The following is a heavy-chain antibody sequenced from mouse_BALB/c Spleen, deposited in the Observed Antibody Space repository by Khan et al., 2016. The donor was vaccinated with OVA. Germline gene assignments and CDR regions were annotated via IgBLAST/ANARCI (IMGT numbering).Heavy chain of an antibody. J-gene: IGHJ2*01. D-gene: IGHD1-1*01. CDR2: INPSTGYT. CDR3: ARRGGRWDFDY. V-gene: IGHV1-7*01. Sequence: QVQLKESGAELAKPGASVKMSCKASGYTFINYWILWVKQRPGQGLEWIGYINPSTGYTEYNQNFKDKATLTADKSSSTAYMQLSSMRCEDSAVYYCARRGGRWDFDYWGQGTTLTVSS. CDR1: GYTFINYW.